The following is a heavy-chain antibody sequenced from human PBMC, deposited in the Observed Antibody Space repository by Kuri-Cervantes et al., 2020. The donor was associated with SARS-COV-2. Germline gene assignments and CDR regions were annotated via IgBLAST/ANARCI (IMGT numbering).Heavy chain of an antibody. CDR3: ARDGEPDSWSGIRNWFDP. Sequence: GESLKISCVVSGFNFNLYGMNWVRQAPGKGPEWISYISRSGSSLYYADSVKGRFTISRDNANNSLYLRMNRLRGEDTAVYYCARDGEPDSWSGIRNWFDPWGQGTLVTVSS. CDR2: ISRSGSSL. CDR1: GFNFNLYG. V-gene: IGHV3-48*01. J-gene: IGHJ5*02. D-gene: IGHD3-3*01.